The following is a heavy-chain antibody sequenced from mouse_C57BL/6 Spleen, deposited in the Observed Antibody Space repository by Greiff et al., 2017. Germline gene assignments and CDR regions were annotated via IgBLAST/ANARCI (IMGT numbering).Heavy chain of an antibody. V-gene: IGHV5-6*01. CDR2: ISSGGSYT. J-gene: IGHJ4*01. Sequence: EVHLVESGGDLVKPGGSLKLSCAASGFTFSSYGISWVRQTPDKRLEWVATISSGGSYTYYPDSVKGRFTISRDNAKNTLYLQMSSLKSEDTAMYYCARRGGRTAQATGAMDYWGQGTSVTVSS. CDR1: GFTFSSYG. D-gene: IGHD3-2*02. CDR3: ARRGGRTAQATGAMDY.